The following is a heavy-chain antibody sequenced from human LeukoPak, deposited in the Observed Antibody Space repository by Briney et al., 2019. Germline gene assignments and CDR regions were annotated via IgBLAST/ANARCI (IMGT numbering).Heavy chain of an antibody. CDR3: ARVTPDYGDYYHWFDP. CDR1: GGSISSGGYY. J-gene: IGHJ5*02. Sequence: SETLSLTCTVSGGSISSGGYYWSWIRQHPGKGLECIGYIYYSGSTYYNPSLKSRVTISVDTSKNQFSLKLSSVTAADTAVYYCARVTPDYGDYYHWFDPWGQGTLVTVSS. D-gene: IGHD4-17*01. CDR2: IYYSGST. V-gene: IGHV4-31*03.